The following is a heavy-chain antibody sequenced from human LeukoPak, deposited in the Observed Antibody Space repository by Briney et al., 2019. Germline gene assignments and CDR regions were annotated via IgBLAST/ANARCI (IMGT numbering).Heavy chain of an antibody. D-gene: IGHD2/OR15-2a*01. V-gene: IGHV3-7*01. J-gene: IGHJ4*02. CDR1: GFTFSSYW. CDR2: IKQDGSEK. Sequence: GGSLRLSCAASGFTFSSYWMSWVRQAPGKGLEGMANIKQDGSEKYYVDSVKGRFTISRDNAKNCLYLQMNSLTAEDTAVYYCARGPTRANSSDYWGQGTLVTVSS. CDR3: ARGPTRANSSDY.